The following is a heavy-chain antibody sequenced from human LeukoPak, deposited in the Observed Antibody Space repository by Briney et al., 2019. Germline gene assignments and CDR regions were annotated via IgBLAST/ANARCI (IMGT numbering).Heavy chain of an antibody. CDR2: ISSSSSYI. Sequence: KPGGSLRLSCAASGFTFSSYSMNWVRQAPGKGLEWVSSISSSSSYIYYADSVKGRFTISRDNAKNSLYLQMNSLRAEDTAVYYCARGAYSSGWYLDYWGQGTLATVSS. D-gene: IGHD6-19*01. CDR3: ARGAYSSGWYLDY. CDR1: GFTFSSYS. V-gene: IGHV3-21*01. J-gene: IGHJ4*02.